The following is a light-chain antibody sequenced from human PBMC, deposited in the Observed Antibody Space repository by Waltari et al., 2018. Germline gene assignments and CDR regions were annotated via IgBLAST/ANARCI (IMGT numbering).Light chain of an antibody. CDR2: VTSDGSH. Sequence: QLVLTQSPSASASLGASVKLTCTLSSGHSSNVVAWHQQRPEKGPRYLMKVTSDGSHSKGDEIPDRFSGASSGAERYLTIANLQSEEEADYYCQTGGHGTWVFGGGTKLTVL. CDR1: SGHSSNV. V-gene: IGLV4-69*01. J-gene: IGLJ3*02. CDR3: QTGGHGTWV.